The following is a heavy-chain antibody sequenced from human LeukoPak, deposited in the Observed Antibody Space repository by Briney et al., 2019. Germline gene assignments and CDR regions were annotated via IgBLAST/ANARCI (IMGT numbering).Heavy chain of an antibody. CDR2: IIPIFGTA. CDR3: AREPPAGVPAAIGVEFDY. Sequence: WASVKVSFKASGGTFSSYAISWVRQAPGQGLEWMGGIIPIFGTANYAQKFQGRVTITADESTSTAYMELSSLRSEDTAVYYCAREPPAGVPAAIGVEFDYWGQGTLVTVSS. V-gene: IGHV1-69*13. CDR1: GGTFSSYA. J-gene: IGHJ4*02. D-gene: IGHD2-2*01.